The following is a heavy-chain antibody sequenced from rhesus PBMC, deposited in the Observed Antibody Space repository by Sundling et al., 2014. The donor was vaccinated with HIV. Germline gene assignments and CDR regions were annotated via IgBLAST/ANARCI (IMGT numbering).Heavy chain of an antibody. CDR3: ARVFYYGGSYYGFDS. D-gene: IGHD3-16*01. CDR2: IYGSSAST. Sequence: QVQLQESGPGLVKPSETLSLTCAVSGGSISGGYYWSWIRQPPGKGLEWIGNIYGSSASTFYNPSLKNRVTISKDTSKNQFSLNLRSVTAADTAVYYCARVFYYGGSYYGFDSWGHGVVVTVSS. V-gene: IGHV4-76*01. J-gene: IGHJ6*01. CDR1: GGSISGGYY.